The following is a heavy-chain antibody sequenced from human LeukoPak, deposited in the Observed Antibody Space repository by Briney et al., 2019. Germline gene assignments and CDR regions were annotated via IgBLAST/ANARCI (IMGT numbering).Heavy chain of an antibody. J-gene: IGHJ4*02. D-gene: IGHD5-12*01. V-gene: IGHV3-64*01. CDR1: GFTFSVYS. CDR3: ARSLGGHSAYVVNDPYEF. CDR2: INPNGDST. Sequence: GGSLRLSCAGSGFTFSVYSMHWVRQAPGRGLEYVSAINPNGDSTYYANSVKGRFTISRDNSKNTLYLQMGSLRAEDMAMYYRARSLGGHSAYVVNDPYEFWGQGTLVTVSS.